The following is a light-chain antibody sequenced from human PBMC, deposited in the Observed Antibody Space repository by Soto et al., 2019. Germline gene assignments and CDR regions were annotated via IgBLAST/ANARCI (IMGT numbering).Light chain of an antibody. Sequence: QSSLTQPASVSGSPGRSITISCTRTSSDIGDYNYVSWYQQYPGKAPKLMIYEVSHRPSGVSNRFSGSKSGNTASLTISGLQAEDEADYYCSSFTTSSPYVFGTGTKVTVL. CDR3: SSFTTSSPYV. J-gene: IGLJ1*01. CDR1: SSDIGDYNY. CDR2: EVS. V-gene: IGLV2-14*01.